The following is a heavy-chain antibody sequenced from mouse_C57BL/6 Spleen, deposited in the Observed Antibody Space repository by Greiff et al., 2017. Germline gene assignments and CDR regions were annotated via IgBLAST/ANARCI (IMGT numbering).Heavy chain of an antibody. CDR2: IYPGDGDT. V-gene: IGHV1-80*01. D-gene: IGHD4-1*01. CDR3: ARGNWDGDYFDY. J-gene: IGHJ2*01. Sequence: VQRVESGAELVKPGASVKISCKASGYAFSSYWMNWVKQRPGKGLEWIGQIYPGDGDTNYNGKFKGKATLTADKSSSTAYMQLSSLTSEDSAVYFCARGNWDGDYFDYWGQGTTLTVSS. CDR1: GYAFSSYW.